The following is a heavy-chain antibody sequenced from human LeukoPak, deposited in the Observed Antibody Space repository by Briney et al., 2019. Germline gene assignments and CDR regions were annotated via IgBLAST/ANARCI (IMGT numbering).Heavy chain of an antibody. CDR2: VYFTGST. D-gene: IGHD3-10*01. J-gene: IGHJ4*02. Sequence: SETLSLTCTVSGGSISTYYWSWLRRPPGKGLEWVGYVYFTGSTKYNPSLKTRVTISLDTSNNQFSLNLRSVTAADTAVYYCARGPFPNYYGSGSFESWSQGALVTVSS. CDR3: ARGPFPNYYGSGSFES. V-gene: IGHV4-59*12. CDR1: GGSISTYY.